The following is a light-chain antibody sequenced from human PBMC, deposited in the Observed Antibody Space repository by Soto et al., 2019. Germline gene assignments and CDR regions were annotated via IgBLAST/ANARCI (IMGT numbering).Light chain of an antibody. V-gene: IGLV3-25*02. CDR2: QDT. J-gene: IGLJ1*01. Sequence: SYELTQPPSMSVSPGQTAVITCSGDALPRQYVYWFKQKPGQAPVLVIYQDTRRPSTIPARFSGSACGTTVSLTISGVQADDDADYYCQSADTSGNIEVFGPGTKVTVL. CDR3: QSADTSGNIEV. CDR1: ALPRQY.